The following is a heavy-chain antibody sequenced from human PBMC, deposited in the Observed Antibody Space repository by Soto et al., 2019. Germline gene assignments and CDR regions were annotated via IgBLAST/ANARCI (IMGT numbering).Heavy chain of an antibody. CDR2: ISSSSSTI. J-gene: IGHJ4*02. Sequence: EVQLVESGGGLVQPGGSLRLSCAASGFTFSSYSMNWVLQTPGKGLEWVSYISSSSSTIYYADSVKGRFTISRDNAKNSLYLQMNSLRAEDTAVYYCAREGWRVFGELFIFDYWGQGTLVTVSS. D-gene: IGHD3-10*02. CDR3: AREGWRVFGELFIFDY. CDR1: GFTFSSYS. V-gene: IGHV3-48*01.